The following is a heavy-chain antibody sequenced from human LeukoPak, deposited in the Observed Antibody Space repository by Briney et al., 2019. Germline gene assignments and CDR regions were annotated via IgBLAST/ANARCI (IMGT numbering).Heavy chain of an antibody. CDR3: ARTAMVRGVIISPFDY. Sequence: SVKVSCKASGGTFSSYAISWVRQAPGQGLEWMGRIIPILGIANYAQKFQGRVTITADKSTSTAYVELSSLRSEDTAVYYCARTAMVRGVIISPFDYWGQGTLVTVSS. D-gene: IGHD3-10*01. V-gene: IGHV1-69*04. CDR1: GGTFSSYA. J-gene: IGHJ4*02. CDR2: IIPILGIA.